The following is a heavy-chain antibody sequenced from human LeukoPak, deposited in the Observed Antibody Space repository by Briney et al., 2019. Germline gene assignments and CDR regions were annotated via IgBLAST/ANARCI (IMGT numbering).Heavy chain of an antibody. CDR2: MYYKETS. J-gene: IGHJ5*02. CDR3: ARGLEDCSDGSCYSGWFDP. CDR1: GASISNHY. Sequence: SETLSLTCTVSGASISNHYWSWIRQPPGKGLEWIGYMYYKETSRYNPSLKSRVTISLDTSKNQFSLKLSSVTAADTAVYYCARGLEDCSDGSCYSGWFDPRGQGILVTVFS. V-gene: IGHV4-59*11. D-gene: IGHD2-15*01.